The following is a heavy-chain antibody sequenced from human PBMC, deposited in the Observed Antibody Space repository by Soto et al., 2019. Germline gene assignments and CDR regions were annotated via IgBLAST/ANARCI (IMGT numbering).Heavy chain of an antibody. Sequence: SVKVSCKASGFTFTSSAVHWVRQARGQRLEWIGWIVVGSGNTNYAQKFQERVTITRDMSTSTAYMELSSLRSEDTAVYFCTTDSYSTMIEVRFDYWGHGTLVTVSS. V-gene: IGHV1-58*01. CDR3: TTDSYSTMIEVRFDY. J-gene: IGHJ4*01. CDR1: GFTFTSSA. D-gene: IGHD3-22*01. CDR2: IVVGSGNT.